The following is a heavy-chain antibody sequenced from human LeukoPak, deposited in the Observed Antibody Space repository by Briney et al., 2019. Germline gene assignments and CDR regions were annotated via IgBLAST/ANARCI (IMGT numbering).Heavy chain of an antibody. CDR2: IIPIFGTA. V-gene: IGHV1-69*05. Sequence: SVKASCKASGGTFSSYAISWVRQAPGQGLEWMGGIIPIFGTANYAQKFQGRVTITTDESTSTAYMELSSLRSEDTAVYYCASGTYYYGSSGSEGPEYFQHWGQGTLVTVSS. CDR1: GGTFSSYA. CDR3: ASGTYYYGSSGSEGPEYFQH. D-gene: IGHD3-22*01. J-gene: IGHJ1*01.